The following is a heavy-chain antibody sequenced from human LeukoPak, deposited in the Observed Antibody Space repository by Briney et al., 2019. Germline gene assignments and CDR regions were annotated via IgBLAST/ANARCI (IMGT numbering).Heavy chain of an antibody. D-gene: IGHD2-2*01. Sequence: ASVKVSCKASGYTFTSYYMHWVRQAPGQGLEWMGIINPSGGSTSYAQKFQGRVTMTRDMSTSTVYMELSSLRSEDTAVYYCARGYCSSTSCYLVGWFDPWGQGTLVTVSS. V-gene: IGHV1-46*01. J-gene: IGHJ5*02. CDR1: GYTFTSYY. CDR3: ARGYCSSTSCYLVGWFDP. CDR2: INPSGGST.